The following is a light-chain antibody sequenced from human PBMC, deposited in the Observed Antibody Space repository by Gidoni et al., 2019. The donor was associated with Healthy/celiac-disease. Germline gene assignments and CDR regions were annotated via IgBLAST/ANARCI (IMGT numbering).Light chain of an antibody. J-gene: IGLJ2*01. CDR3: QAWDRSTVV. V-gene: IGLV3-1*01. Sequence: SSELTQPPSVSVSPGQTASITCSGDKLGYKYACWYQQKPGQSPVLVIYQDSKRPSGIPERFSGSNSGNTATLTISGTQAMDEADYYCQAWDRSTVVFGGGTKLTVL. CDR2: QDS. CDR1: KLGYKY.